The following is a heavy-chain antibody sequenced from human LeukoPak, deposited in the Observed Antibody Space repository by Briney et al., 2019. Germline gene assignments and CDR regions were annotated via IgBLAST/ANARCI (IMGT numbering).Heavy chain of an antibody. CDR2: ISSSSSYI. Sequence: GGSLRLSCAASGFTFSSYSMNWVRQAPGKGLEWVSSISSSSSYIYYVETVKGRFTISRDNARNSLYMQMNSLRAEDTAVYYLARGYSNYGYAFDIWGEGTMVTVSS. J-gene: IGHJ3*02. D-gene: IGHD4-11*01. CDR3: ARGYSNYGYAFDI. CDR1: GFTFSSYS. V-gene: IGHV3-21*01.